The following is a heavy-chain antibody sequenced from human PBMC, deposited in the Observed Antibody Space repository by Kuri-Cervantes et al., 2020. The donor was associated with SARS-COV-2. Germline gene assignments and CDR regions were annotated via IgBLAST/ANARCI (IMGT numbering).Heavy chain of an antibody. D-gene: IGHD6-19*01. Sequence: SETLSLTCGVYGGSFSNFLWDWVRQPPGKGLEWIGEINYSGTTNYNPSLKSRVTISVDPSKNLFSLNLTSVTAADTAMYYCARLQRHNDGWFATGYYMDVWGKGTTVTVSS. J-gene: IGHJ6*03. CDR1: GGSFSNFL. V-gene: IGHV4-34*01. CDR2: INYSGTT. CDR3: ARLQRHNDGWFATGYYMDV.